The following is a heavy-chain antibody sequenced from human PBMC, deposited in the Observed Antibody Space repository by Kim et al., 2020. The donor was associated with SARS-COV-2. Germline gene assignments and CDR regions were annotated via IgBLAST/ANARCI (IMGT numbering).Heavy chain of an antibody. CDR3: AKDHPSSGWPAFDS. D-gene: IGHD6-19*01. Sequence: GGSLRLSCAASGFTFSSRAMSWVRQAPGKGPEWVSSVNNGGNAYYADSVKGRFTVSRDITRDTLYLQMTSLIAEDTALYFCAKDHPSSGWPAFDSWGQGTLVTVSS. CDR1: GFTFSSRA. CDR2: VNNGGNA. V-gene: IGHV3-23*01. J-gene: IGHJ4*02.